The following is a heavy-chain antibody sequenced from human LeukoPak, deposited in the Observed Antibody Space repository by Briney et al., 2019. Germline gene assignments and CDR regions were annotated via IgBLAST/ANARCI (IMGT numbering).Heavy chain of an antibody. CDR2: IYYSGRT. V-gene: IGHV4-59*12. Sequence: PSETLSLTCTVSGGSISTYYWTWIRQPPGKGLEWIGYIYYSGRTKYSPSLKSRVTISVDTSKNQFSLKLSSVTAADTAVYYCARTGDYYYYYMDVWGKGTKVTVSS. CDR3: ARTGDYYYYYMDV. CDR1: GGSISTYY. J-gene: IGHJ6*03.